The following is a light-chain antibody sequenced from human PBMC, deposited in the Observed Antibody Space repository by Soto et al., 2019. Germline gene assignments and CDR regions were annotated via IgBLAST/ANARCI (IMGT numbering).Light chain of an antibody. Sequence: DLQMTQSPSTLCASVVTRVNISGRASQSSSRWLAWYQQKPGNAPTLLIHDASSLESGVPSRFSGSGSGTDFTLTISSLQPDDVATYYRQQYNTYLTCGQGTQGDIK. CDR1: QSSSRW. V-gene: IGKV1-5*01. CDR3: QQYNTYLT. J-gene: IGKJ1*01. CDR2: DAS.